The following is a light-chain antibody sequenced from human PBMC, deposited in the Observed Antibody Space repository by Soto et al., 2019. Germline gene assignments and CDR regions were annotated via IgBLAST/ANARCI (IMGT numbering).Light chain of an antibody. V-gene: IGKV3-20*01. CDR1: QSVSSSY. CDR3: QQYGRSRMYT. Sequence: EIVLTQSPGTLSVSPGERATLSCRASQSVSSSYLAWYQQKPGQAPRLLIHGASNRATGIPDRFSGSGSGTDFTLMISRLEPEDFAVYYCQQYGRSRMYTFGQGTKLEIK. CDR2: GAS. J-gene: IGKJ2*01.